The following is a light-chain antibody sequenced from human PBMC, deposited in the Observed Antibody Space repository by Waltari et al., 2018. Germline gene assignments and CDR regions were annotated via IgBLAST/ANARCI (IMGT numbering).Light chain of an antibody. CDR3: CSYAGSAHRRV. Sequence: ALTQPAPGSASPGPSITLPCPGPCNIVRHHKLFPWYLFRPGELPKLLIYEVIKRPAGVSVSFSGSKSENTDSLTICRLQAEDEAAYYGCSYAGSAHRRVFGGGTNLTVL. CDR2: EVI. CDR1: CNIVRHHKL. V-gene: IGLV2-23*02. J-gene: IGLJ3*02.